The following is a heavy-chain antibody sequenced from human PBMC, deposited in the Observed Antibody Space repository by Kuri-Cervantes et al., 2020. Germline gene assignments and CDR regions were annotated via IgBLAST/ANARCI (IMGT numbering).Heavy chain of an antibody. J-gene: IGHJ6*02. D-gene: IGHD1-26*01. CDR2: ISYDGSNK. CDR1: GFTFSSYG. V-gene: IGHV3-30*18. CDR3: AKDIGQIYYYYYGMDV. Sequence: GESLKISCAASGFTFSSYGMHWVRQAPGKGLEWVAVISYDGSNKYCADSVKGRFTISRDNSKNTLYLQMNSLRAEDTAVYYCAKDIGQIYYYYYGMDVWGQGTTVTVSS.